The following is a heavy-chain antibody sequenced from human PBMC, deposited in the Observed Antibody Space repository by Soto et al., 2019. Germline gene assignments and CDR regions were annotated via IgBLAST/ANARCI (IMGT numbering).Heavy chain of an antibody. D-gene: IGHD2-21*01. CDR1: GFTFSDHY. Sequence: GGSLRLSCEVSGFTFSDHYMDWVRQAPGKGLEWVGRSRNKANSFSTAYAPSAKGRFTISRDDSKSSLYLQMNSLKTDDTAVYYCTRIAYNYGPGDYWGQGTLVTVSS. J-gene: IGHJ4*02. V-gene: IGHV3-72*01. CDR2: SRNKANSFST. CDR3: TRIAYNYGPGDY.